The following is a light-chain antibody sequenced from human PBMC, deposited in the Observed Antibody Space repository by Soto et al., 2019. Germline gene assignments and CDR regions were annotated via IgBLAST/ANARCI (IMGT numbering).Light chain of an antibody. CDR2: WAS. CDR3: QQYFTSPWT. V-gene: IGKV4-1*01. CDR1: QSILDRSKNKYY. Sequence: DIVMTQSPDSLAVSLGERATFNCKSSQSILDRSKNKYYLAWYQQKSGQPPKLLIYWASLREPGVPGRFTGRASGPDFTLTISSLQAEDVAVYYCQQYFTSPWTFGQGTKVEI. J-gene: IGKJ1*01.